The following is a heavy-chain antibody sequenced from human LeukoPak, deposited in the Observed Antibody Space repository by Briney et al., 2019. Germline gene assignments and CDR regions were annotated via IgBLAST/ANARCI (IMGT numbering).Heavy chain of an antibody. D-gene: IGHD6-19*01. Sequence: GGSLRLSCAASGFTFNNYALSWVRQAPGKGLEWVAVISYDGSNKYYADSVKGRFTISRDNSKNTLHLQMNSLRAEDTAVYYCARDRLAVASGWFYPWGQGTLVTVSS. V-gene: IGHV3-30-3*01. CDR1: GFTFNNYA. J-gene: IGHJ5*02. CDR2: ISYDGSNK. CDR3: ARDRLAVASGWFYP.